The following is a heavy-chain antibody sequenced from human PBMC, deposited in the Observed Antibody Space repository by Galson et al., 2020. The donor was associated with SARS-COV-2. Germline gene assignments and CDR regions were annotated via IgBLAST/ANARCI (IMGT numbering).Heavy chain of an antibody. CDR2: IYHSGST. Sequence: SETLSLTCAVSGYSISSGYYWGWIRQPPGKGLEWIGSIYHSGSTYYNPSLKSRVTISVDTSKNQFSLKLSSVTAADTAVYYCARRRGGFDPWGQGTLVTVSS. D-gene: IGHD2-15*01. V-gene: IGHV4-38-2*01. J-gene: IGHJ5*02. CDR3: ARRRGGFDP. CDR1: GYSISSGYY.